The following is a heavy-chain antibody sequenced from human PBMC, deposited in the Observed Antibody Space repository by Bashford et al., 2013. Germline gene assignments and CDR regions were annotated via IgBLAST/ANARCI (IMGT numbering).Heavy chain of an antibody. CDR1: GGSISSGGYY. CDR2: IHYSGST. J-gene: IGHJ6*02. Sequence: SETLSLTCTVSGGSISSGGYYWSWIRQHPGKGLEWIGYIHYSGSTYHNPSLKSRLNISVDTSKNQFSLKLSSVTAADTAVYYCATGRRELVIYAQLDVWGQGTTVTVSS. V-gene: IGHV4-31*03. CDR3: ATGRRELVIYAQLDV. D-gene: IGHD2-8*02.